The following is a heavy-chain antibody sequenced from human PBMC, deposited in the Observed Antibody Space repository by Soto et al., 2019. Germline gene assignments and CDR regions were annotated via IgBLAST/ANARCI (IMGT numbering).Heavy chain of an antibody. CDR1: GASLSDNY. J-gene: IGHJ4*02. CDR3: ARAKLRTFDY. D-gene: IGHD4-17*01. V-gene: IGHV4-34*01. Sequence: SETLSLTCAVYGASLSDNYFNGRRLPPGQGLEWIVEINHSGSTNDNPSLRSRVTISIDTSKNQLSLKLRSVTAADTAVYYCARAKLRTFDYWGQGTLVTVSS. CDR2: INHSGST.